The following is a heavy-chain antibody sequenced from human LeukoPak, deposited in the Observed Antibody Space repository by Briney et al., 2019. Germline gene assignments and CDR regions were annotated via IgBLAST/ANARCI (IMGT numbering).Heavy chain of an antibody. Sequence: PGGSLRLSCAASGFTFSSYWMNWVRQAPGKGLEWVSYISSSSSTIYYADSVKGRFTISRDNAKNSLYLQMNSLRAEDTAVYYCARESWSSGDFWSGTPWGAFDYWGQGTLVTVSS. CDR2: ISSSSSTI. CDR3: ARESWSSGDFWSGTPWGAFDY. CDR1: GFTFSSYW. J-gene: IGHJ4*02. V-gene: IGHV3-48*01. D-gene: IGHD3-3*01.